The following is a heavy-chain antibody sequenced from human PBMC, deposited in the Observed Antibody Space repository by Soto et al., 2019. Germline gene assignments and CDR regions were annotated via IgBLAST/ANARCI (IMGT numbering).Heavy chain of an antibody. Sequence: QITLIESGPTLGKPPQTLTRPCTFSGFSLSPSGAAVGWVRKPPGRALEGLALFYWDGDKRYNASLGNRLTITKDTSMNQVVLTLTNVDPADTATYYCAHRATMTIFGLIIDNGIWFDPWGQGTRVIVSS. D-gene: IGHD3-3*01. V-gene: IGHV2-5*02. CDR3: AHRATMTIFGLIIDNGIWFDP. J-gene: IGHJ5*02. CDR1: GFSLSPSGAA. CDR2: FYWDGDK.